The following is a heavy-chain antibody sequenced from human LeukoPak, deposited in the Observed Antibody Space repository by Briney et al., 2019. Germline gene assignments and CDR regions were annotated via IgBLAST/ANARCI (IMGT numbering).Heavy chain of an antibody. V-gene: IGHV3-23*01. CDR3: AKDTVLWFGELNFGNYYYGMDV. J-gene: IGHJ6*02. Sequence: AGGSLRLSCAASGFTFSSYAMSWVRQAPGKGLEWVSAISGSGGSTYYADSVKGRFTISRDNSKNTLYLQMNSLRAEDTAVYYCAKDTVLWFGELNFGNYYYGMDVWGQGITVTVSS. CDR2: ISGSGGST. D-gene: IGHD3-10*01. CDR1: GFTFSSYA.